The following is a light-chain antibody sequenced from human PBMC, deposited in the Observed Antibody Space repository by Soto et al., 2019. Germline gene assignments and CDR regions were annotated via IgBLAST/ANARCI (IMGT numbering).Light chain of an antibody. Sequence: QTVVTQEPSFSVSPGGTVTLTCGLSSGSVSTSYYPSWYQQTPGQAPRTLIDSTNTRSSGVPDRFSGSILGNKAALTITGAQADDESDYYCVLYMGSGIRVFGGVTKLTVL. CDR3: VLYMGSGIRV. J-gene: IGLJ3*02. V-gene: IGLV8-61*01. CDR2: STN. CDR1: SGSVSTSYY.